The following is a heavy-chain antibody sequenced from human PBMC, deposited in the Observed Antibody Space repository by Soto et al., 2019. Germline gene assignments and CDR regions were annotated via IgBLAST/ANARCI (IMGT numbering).Heavy chain of an antibody. J-gene: IGHJ6*02. CDR1: GFTFSSYA. Sequence: QVQLVESGGGVVQPGRSLRLSCAASGFTFSSYAMHWVRQAPGKGLEWVAVISYDGSNKYYADSVKGRFTISRDNSKNTLYLQMNSLRAEDTAVYYCAREGDIVATIGHDYYGMDVWGQGTTVTVSS. CDR2: ISYDGSNK. V-gene: IGHV3-30-3*01. D-gene: IGHD5-12*01. CDR3: AREGDIVATIGHDYYGMDV.